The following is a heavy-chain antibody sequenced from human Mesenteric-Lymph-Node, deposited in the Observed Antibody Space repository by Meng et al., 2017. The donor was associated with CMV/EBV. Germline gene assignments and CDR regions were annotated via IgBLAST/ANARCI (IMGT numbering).Heavy chain of an antibody. CDR3: AKDYYDSSGYLFDY. J-gene: IGHJ4*02. Sequence: SLKISCAASGFTFDDYAMHWVRQAPGKGPEWVSGISWNSGSIGYADSVKGRFTISRDNAKNSLYLQMNSLRAEDTALYYCAKDYYDSSGYLFDYWGQGTLVTVSS. V-gene: IGHV3-9*01. CDR2: ISWNSGSI. CDR1: GFTFDDYA. D-gene: IGHD3-22*01.